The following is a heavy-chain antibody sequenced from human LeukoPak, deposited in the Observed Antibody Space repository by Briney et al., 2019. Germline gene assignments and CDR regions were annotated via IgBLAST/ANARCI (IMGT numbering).Heavy chain of an antibody. J-gene: IGHJ4*02. D-gene: IGHD3-22*01. CDR2: ISSSSSYI. V-gene: IGHV3-21*01. CDR3: ARDLYYYDSSGYEWFDY. CDR1: GLTFSSYS. Sequence: GGCLRLSCAASGLTFSSYSMNWGRQAPGKGLEWVSSISSSSSYIYYADSVKGRFTISRDNAKNSLYLQMNSLRAEDTAVYYCARDLYYYDSSGYEWFDYWGQGTLVTVSS.